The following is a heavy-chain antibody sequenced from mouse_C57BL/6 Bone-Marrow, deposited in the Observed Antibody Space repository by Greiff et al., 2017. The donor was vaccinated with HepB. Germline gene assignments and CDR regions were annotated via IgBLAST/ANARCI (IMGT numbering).Heavy chain of an antibody. CDR1: GYTFTGYW. J-gene: IGHJ2*01. D-gene: IGHD1-1*01. CDR2: ILPGSGST. Sequence: QVQLQQSGAELMKPGASVKLSCKATGYTFTGYWIEWVKQRPGHGLEWIGEILPGSGSTNYNEKFKGKATFTADTSSNTAYMQLSSLTTEDSAIYYCARSPLFITTVVAPYYFDYWGQGTTLTVSS. CDR3: ARSPLFITTVVAPYYFDY. V-gene: IGHV1-9*01.